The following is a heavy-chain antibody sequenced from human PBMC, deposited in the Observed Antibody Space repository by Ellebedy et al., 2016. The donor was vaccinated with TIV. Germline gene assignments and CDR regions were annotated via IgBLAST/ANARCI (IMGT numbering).Heavy chain of an antibody. CDR3: ARADQLLFEEGSLDY. CDR1: GGTFSSYA. Sequence: SVKVSCXASGGTFSSYAISWVRQAPGQGLEWMGGIIPIFGTANYAQKFQGRVTITADESTSTAYMELSSLRSEDTAVYYCARADQLLFEEGSLDYWGQGTLVTVSS. D-gene: IGHD2-2*01. CDR2: IIPIFGTA. J-gene: IGHJ4*02. V-gene: IGHV1-69*13.